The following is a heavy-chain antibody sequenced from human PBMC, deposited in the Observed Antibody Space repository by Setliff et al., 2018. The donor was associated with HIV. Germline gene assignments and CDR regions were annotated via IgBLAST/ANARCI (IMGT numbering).Heavy chain of an antibody. J-gene: IGHJ4*02. Sequence: PGGSLRLSCTASGFIFGDYSMTWVRQAPGKGLEWIGFIRNKAYAGTTEYAASVKGRFTISRDDSKNTTYLQMNSLRTEDTAIYYCTRDGAYHNFWSGYFFVYWGPGALVTV. CDR2: IRNKAYAGTT. CDR3: TRDGAYHNFWSGYFFVY. D-gene: IGHD3-3*01. V-gene: IGHV3-49*04. CDR1: GFIFGDYS.